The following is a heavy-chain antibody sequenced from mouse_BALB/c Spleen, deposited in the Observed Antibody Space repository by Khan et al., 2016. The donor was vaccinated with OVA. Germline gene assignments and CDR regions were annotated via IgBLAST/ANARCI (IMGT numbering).Heavy chain of an antibody. Sequence: EVELVESGGGLVQPGGSRKLSCAASGFTFSNFGIHWVRQAPEKGLEWVAYISSGSSTIYYADTVKGRFTISRDNPKNTLFLQMTSLRSEDTAMYYCARRRIYDGYYGGAVDYWGQGTSVTVSS. D-gene: IGHD2-3*01. CDR1: GFTFSNFG. V-gene: IGHV5-17*02. CDR3: ARRRIYDGYYGGAVDY. J-gene: IGHJ4*01. CDR2: ISSGSSTI.